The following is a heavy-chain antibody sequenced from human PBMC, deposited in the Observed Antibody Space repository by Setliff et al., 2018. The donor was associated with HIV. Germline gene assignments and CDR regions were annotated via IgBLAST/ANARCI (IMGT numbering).Heavy chain of an antibody. D-gene: IGHD1-1*01. CDR1: GGSISSSSYY. V-gene: IGHV4-39*01. CDR2: IYYSGST. J-gene: IGHJ4*02. CDR3: ARQGQLGSE. Sequence: KPSETLSLTCTVSGGSISSSSYYWGWIRQPPGKGLEWIGSIYYSGSTYYNPSLKSRVTISVDTSKNQFSLKLSSVTAADTAVYYCARQGQLGSEWGQGTLVTVSS.